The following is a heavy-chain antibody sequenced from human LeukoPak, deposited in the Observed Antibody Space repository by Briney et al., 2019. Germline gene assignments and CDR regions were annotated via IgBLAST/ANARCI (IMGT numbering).Heavy chain of an antibody. CDR3: ARIIVGATKYYFDY. Sequence: PSETLSLTCTVSGGSISSYYWNWIRQPPGKGLEWIGYIYSSGTTNYNPSLRSRVSMSVDTSKNQFSLKLSSVTAADTAVYYCARIIVGATKYYFDYWGQGTLVTVSS. D-gene: IGHD1-26*01. V-gene: IGHV4-59*01. CDR1: GGSISSYY. J-gene: IGHJ4*02. CDR2: IYSSGTT.